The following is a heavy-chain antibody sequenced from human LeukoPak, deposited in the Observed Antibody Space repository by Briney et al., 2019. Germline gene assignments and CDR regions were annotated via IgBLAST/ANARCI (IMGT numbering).Heavy chain of an antibody. Sequence: QSGGSLRLSCAASGFTFSSYAMSWVRQAPGKGLEWVSANSGSGGSTYYADSVKGRFTISRDNSKNTLYLQMNSLRAEDTAVYYCAKASTIVPPLYYFDYWGQGTLVTVSS. CDR2: NSGSGGST. V-gene: IGHV3-23*01. D-gene: IGHD3-22*01. CDR3: AKASTIVPPLYYFDY. CDR1: GFTFSSYA. J-gene: IGHJ4*02.